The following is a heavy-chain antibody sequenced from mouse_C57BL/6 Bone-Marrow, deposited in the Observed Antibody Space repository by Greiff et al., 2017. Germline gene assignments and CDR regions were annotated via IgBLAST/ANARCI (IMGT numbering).Heavy chain of an antibody. V-gene: IGHV1-76*01. Sequence: VHLVESGAELVRPGASVKLSCKASGYTFTDYYINWVKQRPGQGLEWIARIYPGSGNTYYNEKFKGKATLTAEKSSSTAYMQLSSLTSEDSAVYFCARDPAMDYWGQGTSVTVSS. CDR2: IYPGSGNT. CDR1: GYTFTDYY. J-gene: IGHJ4*01. CDR3: ARDPAMDY.